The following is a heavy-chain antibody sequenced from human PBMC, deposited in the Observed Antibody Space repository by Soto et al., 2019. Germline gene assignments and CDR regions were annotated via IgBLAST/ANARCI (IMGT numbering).Heavy chain of an antibody. CDR3: ARTHSYVNA. CDR1: GGSISSSSYY. D-gene: IGHD5-18*01. CDR2: IYYSGST. J-gene: IGHJ4*02. Sequence: PSETLSLTXTVSGGSISSSSYYRGWIRQPPGKGLEWIGSIYYSGSTYYNPSLKSRVTISVDTSKNQFSLKLSSVTAADTAVYYCARTHSYVNAWGQGTLVTVSS. V-gene: IGHV4-39*01.